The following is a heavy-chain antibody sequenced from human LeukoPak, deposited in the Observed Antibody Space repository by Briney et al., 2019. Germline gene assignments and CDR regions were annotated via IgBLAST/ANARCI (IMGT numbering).Heavy chain of an antibody. CDR2: IKQDGSDK. D-gene: IGHD5-24*01. J-gene: IGHJ4*02. Sequence: PGGSLRLSCAASGFTFSRYWMSWVRQAPGKGLERVASIKQDGSDKKYVDSVKGRFTISRDNTKNSLYLQMNSLRAEDTAIYYCARYNDFSFDSWGQGTLVTVSS. V-gene: IGHV3-7*04. CDR1: GFTFSRYW. CDR3: ARYNDFSFDS.